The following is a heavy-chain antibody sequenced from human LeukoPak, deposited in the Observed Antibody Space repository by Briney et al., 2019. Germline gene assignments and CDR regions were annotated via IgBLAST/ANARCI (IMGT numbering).Heavy chain of an antibody. D-gene: IGHD6-6*01. J-gene: IGHJ4*02. CDR3: ARLTRLSTSPDRYYLDY. CDR1: GGSMNSHY. CDR2: IYTSGGT. V-gene: IGHV4-4*09. Sequence: KTSETLSLTCTASGGSMNSHYWSWIRQPPGKGLEWIGYIYTSGGTNYIPSLKGRVTISIDTSKNQFSLKLSSVTAADSAVYYCARLTRLSTSPDRYYLDYWGQGTLVTVSS.